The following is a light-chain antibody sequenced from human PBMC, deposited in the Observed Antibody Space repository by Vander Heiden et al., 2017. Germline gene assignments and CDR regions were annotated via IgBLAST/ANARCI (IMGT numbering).Light chain of an antibody. CDR1: SSDVGGYAY. J-gene: IGLJ1*01. Sequence: QSALTQPASVSGSPGQSIPISCTGTSSDVGGYAYVSWYQQHPGKAPKRMIYEVSDRPSGVSDRFSGSKSGNKAYLTISGLQAEDEADYYCRCYTRSRTLVVGTGTKVTVL. CDR2: EVS. V-gene: IGLV2-14*01. CDR3: RCYTRSRTLV.